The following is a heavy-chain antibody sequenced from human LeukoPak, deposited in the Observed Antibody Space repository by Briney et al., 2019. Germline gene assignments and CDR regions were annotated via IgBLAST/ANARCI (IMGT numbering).Heavy chain of an antibody. CDR1: GFTFSSYS. D-gene: IGHD3-10*01. Sequence: GGSLRLSCAASGFTFSSYSMNWVRQAPGKGLEWVSYISSSSSYIYYADSMKGRFTISRDNAKNSLYLQMNSLRAEDTAAYYCASYYYGSGGDAFDIWGQGTMVTVSS. V-gene: IGHV3-21*01. CDR3: ASYYYGSGGDAFDI. J-gene: IGHJ3*02. CDR2: ISSSSSYI.